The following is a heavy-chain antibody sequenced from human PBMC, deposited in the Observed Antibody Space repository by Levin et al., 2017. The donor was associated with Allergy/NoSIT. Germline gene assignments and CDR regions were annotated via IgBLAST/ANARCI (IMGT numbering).Heavy chain of an antibody. Sequence: GGSLRLSCAASGFTFSDYYMSWIRQAPGKGLEWVSYISSSGSTIYYADSVKGRFTISRDNAKNSLYLQMNSLRAEDTAVYYCARDSNYDPYYYYGMDVWGKGTTVTVSS. CDR2: ISSSGSTI. V-gene: IGHV3-11*01. J-gene: IGHJ6*04. D-gene: IGHD4-11*01. CDR1: GFTFSDYY. CDR3: ARDSNYDPYYYYGMDV.